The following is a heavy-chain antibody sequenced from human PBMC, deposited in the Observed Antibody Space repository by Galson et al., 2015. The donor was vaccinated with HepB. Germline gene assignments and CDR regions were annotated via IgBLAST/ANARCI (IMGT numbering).Heavy chain of an antibody. CDR3: ARGANPATRFPESLGY. CDR1: GFIFSDYN. J-gene: IGHJ4*02. Sequence: LRLSCAASGFIFSDYNMNWVRQAPGKGLEWVSSIITTSTYIYYADSVKGRFTISRDNAENSLYLQMNSLRDEDTAVYYCARGANPATRFPESLGYWGQGTLVTVSS. D-gene: IGHD3-16*01. V-gene: IGHV3-21*01. CDR2: IITTSTYI.